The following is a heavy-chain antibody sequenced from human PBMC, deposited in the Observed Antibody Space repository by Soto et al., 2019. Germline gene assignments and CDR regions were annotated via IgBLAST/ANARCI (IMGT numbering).Heavy chain of an antibody. CDR2: INPSGSYT. D-gene: IGHD5-18*01. V-gene: IGHV1-46*03. CDR1: GYTFTSHH. Sequence: ASVKVSCKASGYTFTSHHMHWARQAPGQGLEWMGIINPSGSYTNYAQNFQGRVAMTRDTSTSTVDTSTTTFYMELSSLRSEDTAVYYCASGGTPGYNFGHSDYWGQGTLVTVSS. CDR3: ASGGTPGYNFGHSDY. J-gene: IGHJ4*02.